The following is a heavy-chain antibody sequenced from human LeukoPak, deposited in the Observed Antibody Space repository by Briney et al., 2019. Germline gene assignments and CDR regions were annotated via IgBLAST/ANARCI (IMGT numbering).Heavy chain of an antibody. CDR3: ARFERYSSGWPLVNRDAFDI. CDR2: IYYSGST. CDR1: GGSISSYS. J-gene: IGHJ3*02. V-gene: IGHV4-59*08. Sequence: SETLSLTCTVSGGSISSYSWSWIRQPPGKGLEWIGYIYYSGSTNYNPSLKSRVTISVDTSKNQFSLKLSSVTAADTAVYYCARFERYSSGWPLVNRDAFDIWGQGTMVTVSS. D-gene: IGHD6-19*01.